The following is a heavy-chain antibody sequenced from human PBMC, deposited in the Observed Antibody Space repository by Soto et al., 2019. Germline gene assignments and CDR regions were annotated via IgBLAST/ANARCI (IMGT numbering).Heavy chain of an antibody. CDR2: ISGSGVST. V-gene: IGHV3-23*01. Sequence: LRLSCAASGFTFSSYAMSWVRQAPGKGLEWVSAISGSGVSTYYAPSVKGRFTISRDNSKNTLYLQMNSLRAEDTAVYYCAKIYQLADYWGQGTLVTVSS. D-gene: IGHD2-2*02. CDR1: GFTFSSYA. CDR3: AKIYQLADY. J-gene: IGHJ4*02.